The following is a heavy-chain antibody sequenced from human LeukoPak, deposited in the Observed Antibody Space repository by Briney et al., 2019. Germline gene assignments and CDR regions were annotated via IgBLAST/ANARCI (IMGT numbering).Heavy chain of an antibody. CDR3: ARVLTPDYYYYMDV. D-gene: IGHD1-14*01. CDR2: INWNGGST. Sequence: GGSLRLSCAASGFTFDDYGMSWVRQAPGKGLEWVSGINWNGGSTGYADSVKGRFTISRDNAKNSLYLQMNSLRAEDTALYYCARVLTPDYYYYMDVWGKGTTVTVSS. J-gene: IGHJ6*03. V-gene: IGHV3-20*04. CDR1: GFTFDDYG.